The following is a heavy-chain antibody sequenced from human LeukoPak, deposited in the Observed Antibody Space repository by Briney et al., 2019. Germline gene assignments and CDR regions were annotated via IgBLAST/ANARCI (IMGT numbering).Heavy chain of an antibody. CDR1: GFTFSSYS. CDR3: ARVHYDILTGYGINAFDI. V-gene: IGHV3-21*01. CDR2: ISSSSSYI. Sequence: GGSLRLSCAASGFTFSSYSMNWVRQAPGKGLEWVLSISSSSSYIYYADSVKGRFTISRDNAKNSLYLQMNSLRAEDTAVYYCARVHYDILTGYGINAFDIWGQGTMVTVSS. J-gene: IGHJ3*02. D-gene: IGHD3-9*01.